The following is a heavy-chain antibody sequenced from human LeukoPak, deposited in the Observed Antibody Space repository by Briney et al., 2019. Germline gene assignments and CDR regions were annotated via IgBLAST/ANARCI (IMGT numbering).Heavy chain of an antibody. CDR2: IGESGAGS. Sequence: PGGSLRLSCAASGFSFSSYAMSWVRQAPGKGLEWVSAIGESGAGSYYADSVKGRFTISRDNSKNTLYLQINSLRAEDTAVYYCAKSVSGAVDYWGQGTLVTVSS. J-gene: IGHJ4*02. CDR3: AKSVSGAVDY. V-gene: IGHV3-23*01. D-gene: IGHD5/OR15-5a*01. CDR1: GFSFSSYA.